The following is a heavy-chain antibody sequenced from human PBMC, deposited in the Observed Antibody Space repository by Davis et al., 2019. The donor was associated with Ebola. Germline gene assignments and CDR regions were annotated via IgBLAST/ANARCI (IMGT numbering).Heavy chain of an antibody. CDR3: ARDQWDSSGWYNWFDP. Sequence: SETLSLTCAVSGGSISSSNWWTWVRQPPGKGLEWIGEIYHSGTRNYNPSLKSRVTISLDKSKNRFSLNLSSVTAADTAVYYCARDQWDSSGWYNWFDPWGQGTLVTVSS. CDR2: IYHSGTR. D-gene: IGHD6-19*01. CDR1: GGSISSSNW. J-gene: IGHJ5*02. V-gene: IGHV4-4*02.